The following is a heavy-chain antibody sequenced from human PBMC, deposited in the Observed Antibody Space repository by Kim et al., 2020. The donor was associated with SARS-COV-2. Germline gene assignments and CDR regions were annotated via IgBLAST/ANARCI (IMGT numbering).Heavy chain of an antibody. D-gene: IGHD2-2*01. Sequence: ASVKVSCKASGYTFTSYYMHWVRQAPGQGLEWMGIINPSGGSTSYAQKFQGRVTMTRDTSTSTVYMELSSLRSEDTAVYYCARVSRYCSSTSCYVRWGFGELGYFDYWGQGTLVTVSS. CDR3: ARVSRYCSSTSCYVRWGFGELGYFDY. CDR2: INPSGGST. CDR1: GYTFTSYY. V-gene: IGHV1-46*01. J-gene: IGHJ4*02.